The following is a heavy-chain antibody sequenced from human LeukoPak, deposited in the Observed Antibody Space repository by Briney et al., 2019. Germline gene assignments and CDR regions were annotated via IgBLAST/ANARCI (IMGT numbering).Heavy chain of an antibody. CDR3: AREELTR. V-gene: IGHV3-48*03. CDR2: ISSSGKTI. J-gene: IGHJ4*02. D-gene: IGHD1-7*01. CDR1: GFTFSSFE. Sequence: GGSLRLSCAASGFTFSSFEMNWVRQAPGKGLEWVSYISSSGKTIYYAESVKGRFTISRDNAKNSLYLQMNSLRVEDTAVYFCAREELTRWGQGTLVTVSS.